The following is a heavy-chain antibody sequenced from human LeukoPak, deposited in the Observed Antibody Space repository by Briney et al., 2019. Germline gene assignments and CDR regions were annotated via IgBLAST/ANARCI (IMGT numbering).Heavy chain of an antibody. CDR2: VDYSGTI. V-gene: IGHV4-31*03. J-gene: IGHJ4*02. Sequence: PSETLSLTRSVFGGSISSGSHFWSWIRQLPGKGLEWLGYVDYSGTIYYNSSLEGRLTLSVDTSNNQFSLDLRSMTAADTAVYYCARGRLARIPYFDSWGQGALVAVSS. D-gene: IGHD6-19*01. CDR1: GGSISSGSHF. CDR3: ARGRLARIPYFDS.